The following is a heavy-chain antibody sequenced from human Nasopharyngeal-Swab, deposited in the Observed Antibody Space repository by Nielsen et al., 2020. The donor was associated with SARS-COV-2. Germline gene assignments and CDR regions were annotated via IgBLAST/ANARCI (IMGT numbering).Heavy chain of an antibody. V-gene: IGHV4-4*07. Sequence: GSLRLSCTVSGGSISSYYWSWIRQPAGKGLEWIGRIYTSGSTNYNPSLKSRVTMSVDTSKNQFSLKLSSVTAADTAVYYCARDGLGWYDSSGYYFHYYGMDVRGQGTTVTVSS. D-gene: IGHD3-22*01. CDR2: IYTSGST. J-gene: IGHJ6*02. CDR1: GGSISSYY. CDR3: ARDGLGWYDSSGYYFHYYGMDV.